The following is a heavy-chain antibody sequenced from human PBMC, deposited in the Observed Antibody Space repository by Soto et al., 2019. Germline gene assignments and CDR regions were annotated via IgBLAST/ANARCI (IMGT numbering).Heavy chain of an antibody. CDR3: AKDSYFDILTGYSRNAFDI. CDR2: INPNSGGT. D-gene: IGHD3-9*01. J-gene: IGHJ3*02. Sequence: QVQLVQSGAEVKKPGASVKVSCKASGYTFTAYYMHWVRQAPGQGLEWMGWINPNSGGTNYAQKFQGRVTMARDTAIRTAFMELSRLRSDDTALYYCAKDSYFDILTGYSRNAFDIWGQGTMVTVSS. CDR1: GYTFTAYY. V-gene: IGHV1-2*02.